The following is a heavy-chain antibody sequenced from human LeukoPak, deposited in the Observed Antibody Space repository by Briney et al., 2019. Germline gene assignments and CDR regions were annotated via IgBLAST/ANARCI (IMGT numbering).Heavy chain of an antibody. J-gene: IGHJ5*02. CDR3: ARVMGVDYGDYAESDWFDP. V-gene: IGHV1-18*01. D-gene: IGHD4-17*01. Sequence: GASVKVSCKASGYTFTSYGISWVRQAPGQGLEWMGWISAYNGNTNYAQKLQGRVTMTTDTSTSTAYMELRSPRSDDTAVYYCARVMGVDYGDYAESDWFDPWGQGTLVTVSS. CDR1: GYTFTSYG. CDR2: ISAYNGNT.